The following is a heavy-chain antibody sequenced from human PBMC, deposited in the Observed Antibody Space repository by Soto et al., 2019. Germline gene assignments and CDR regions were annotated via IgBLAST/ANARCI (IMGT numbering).Heavy chain of an antibody. CDR1: GGSISSGDYS. V-gene: IGHV4-30-2*01. Sequence: SETLSLTCAVSGGSISSGDYSWTWIRQPPGKGLEWVGHIFYGGNTYYNPSLKSRVTISVDRSKNQFSLDLSSVTAADTAVYYCARGRRPYSTFQRFDTWGQGTLVTVSS. J-gene: IGHJ5*02. CDR3: ARGRRPYSTFQRFDT. CDR2: IFYGGNT. D-gene: IGHD2-8*01.